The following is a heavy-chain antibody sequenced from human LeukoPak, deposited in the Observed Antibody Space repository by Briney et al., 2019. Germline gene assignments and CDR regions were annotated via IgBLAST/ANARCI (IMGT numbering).Heavy chain of an antibody. CDR2: INPNSGGT. CDR1: GYTFTGYY. J-gene: IGHJ6*03. CDR3: ARDLRLWLRGYYMDV. Sequence: ASVRVSCKASGYTFTGYYMHWVRQAPGQGLEWMGWINPNSGGTNYAQKFQGRVTMTRDTSISTAYMELSRLRSDDTAVYYCARDLRLWLRGYYMDVWGKGTTVTVSS. D-gene: IGHD5-18*01. V-gene: IGHV1-2*02.